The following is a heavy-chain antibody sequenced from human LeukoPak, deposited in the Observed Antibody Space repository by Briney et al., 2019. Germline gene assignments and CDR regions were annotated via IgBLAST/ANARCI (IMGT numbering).Heavy chain of an antibody. Sequence: PSETLSLTCTFSGGSISSSSYYWGWIRQPPGKGLEWIGSIYYSGSTYYNPSLKSRVTISVDTSKNQFSLKLSSVTAADTAVYYCARDVWFDPWGQGTLVTVSS. CDR1: GGSISSSSYY. CDR3: ARDVWFDP. CDR2: IYYSGST. V-gene: IGHV4-39*02. J-gene: IGHJ5*02.